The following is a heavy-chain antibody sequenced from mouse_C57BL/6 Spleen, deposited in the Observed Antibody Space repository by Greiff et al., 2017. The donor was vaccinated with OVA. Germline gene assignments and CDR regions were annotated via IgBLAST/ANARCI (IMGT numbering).Heavy chain of an antibody. Sequence: EVKLVESGGGLVKPGGSLKLSCAASGFTFSDYGMHWVRQAPEKGLEWVAYISSGSSTIYYADTVTGRFTLSRANAKNTLFLQMTSLRSEDTAMYYCARESDDGYPTSFDYWGQGTTLTVSS. CDR3: ARESDDGYPTSFDY. CDR2: ISSGSSTI. CDR1: GFTFSDYG. J-gene: IGHJ2*01. V-gene: IGHV5-17*01. D-gene: IGHD2-3*01.